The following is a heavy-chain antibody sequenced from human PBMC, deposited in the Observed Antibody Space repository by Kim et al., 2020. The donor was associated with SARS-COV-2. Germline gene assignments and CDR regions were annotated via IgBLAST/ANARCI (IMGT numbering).Heavy chain of an antibody. CDR3: AREVCFGSDCSVGGWFDP. Sequence: SETLSLTCSVSGASLSTYYWSWIRQPPGKGLEWIGYIYYSGTTNYNPSLQSRAIIAADTSKNHVSLKLTSVTAADTAVYYCAREVCFGSDCSVGGWFDPWGRGTLVTVSS. J-gene: IGHJ5*02. V-gene: IGHV4-59*13. CDR1: GASLSTYY. D-gene: IGHD2-21*02. CDR2: IYYSGTT.